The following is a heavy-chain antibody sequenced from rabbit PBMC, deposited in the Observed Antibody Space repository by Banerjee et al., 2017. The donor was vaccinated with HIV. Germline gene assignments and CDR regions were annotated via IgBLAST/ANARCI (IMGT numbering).Heavy chain of an antibody. V-gene: IGHV1S45*01. Sequence: QEQLEESGGDLVKPEGSLTLTCTASRFSFPSSSWICWVRQAPGKGLEWIACIYAGSSSSTYYASWAKGRFTISKPSSTTVTLQMTSLTAADTATYFCARDLAGVIGWNFNLWGQGTLVTVS. CDR3: ARDLAGVIGWNFNL. D-gene: IGHD4-1*01. CDR2: IYAGSSSST. J-gene: IGHJ4*01. CDR1: RFSFPSSSW.